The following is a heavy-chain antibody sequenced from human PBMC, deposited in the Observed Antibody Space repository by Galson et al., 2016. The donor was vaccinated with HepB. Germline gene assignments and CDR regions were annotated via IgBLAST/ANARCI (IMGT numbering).Heavy chain of an antibody. D-gene: IGHD3-10*01. J-gene: IGHJ6*02. CDR1: GYNFNNYG. CDR2: ISTYNGNT. CDR3: AREPHGRTGDYYYYYGMDV. Sequence: SVKVSCKASGYNFNNYGISWVRQAPGQGLEWMGWISTYNGNTNYAQRFQDRVVMTTDTSINTAYIELSSLRSDDTAVYYCAREPHGRTGDYYYYYGMDVWGQGTTVTVSS. V-gene: IGHV1-18*01.